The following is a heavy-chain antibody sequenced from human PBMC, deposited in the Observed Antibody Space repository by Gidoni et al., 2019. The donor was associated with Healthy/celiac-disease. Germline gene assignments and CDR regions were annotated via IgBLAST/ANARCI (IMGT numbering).Heavy chain of an antibody. Sequence: QDGSEKYYVDSVKGRFTISRDNAKNSLYLQMNSLRAEDTAVYYCARDREYIVSSWSEAFFDYWGQGTLVTVSS. D-gene: IGHD6-13*01. CDR3: ARDREYIVSSWSEAFFDY. CDR2: QDGSEK. J-gene: IGHJ4*02. V-gene: IGHV3-7*03.